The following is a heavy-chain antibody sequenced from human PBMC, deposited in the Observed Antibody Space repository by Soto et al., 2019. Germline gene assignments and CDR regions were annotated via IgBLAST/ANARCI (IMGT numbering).Heavy chain of an antibody. V-gene: IGHV5-51*01. CDR3: AILSKRAKSVRLYGMDV. D-gene: IGHD6-25*01. Sequence: GGSLKNFCKGSGYSFTCYWIGWVRQMPGKGMECIGIIYPDDSDTRYSPSFQGQVTISADKSISTAYLQWSSLKASDTAMYYCAILSKRAKSVRLYGMDVWGQGTTVTVSS. CDR2: IYPDDSDT. CDR1: GYSFTCYW. J-gene: IGHJ6*02.